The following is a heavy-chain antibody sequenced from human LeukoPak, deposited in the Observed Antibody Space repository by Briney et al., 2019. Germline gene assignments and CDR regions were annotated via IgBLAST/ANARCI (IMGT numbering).Heavy chain of an antibody. J-gene: IGHJ4*02. D-gene: IGHD2-2*01. CDR1: GGSVSSSIYY. V-gene: IGHV4-30-2*01. Sequence: PSQTLSLTCTVSGGSVSSSIYYWNWIRQPPGKGLDWIGYIFHTGSTYYNPSLKSRVTMSVDRSKNQFSLRLNPVTAADTAVFYCARGYCSNSSCGGIFDFWGQGTLVTVSS. CDR2: IFHTGST. CDR3: ARGYCSNSSCGGIFDF.